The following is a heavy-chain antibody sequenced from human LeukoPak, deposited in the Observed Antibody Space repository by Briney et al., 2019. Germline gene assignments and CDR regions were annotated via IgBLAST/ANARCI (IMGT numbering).Heavy chain of an antibody. J-gene: IGHJ4*02. CDR3: VRDSFDSTGQYYFYY. V-gene: IGHV3-48*04. Sequence: GGSLTLTCAASGYTFSAHNMNWVRQAPGEWLEWLSFIRGSGGTIYYAASVRSRFTTARANAKKSLYLQMNSLRAEDTAVYYCVRDSFDSTGQYYFYYWGLGTLVTVSS. CDR1: GYTFSAHN. D-gene: IGHD3-22*01. CDR2: IRGSGGTI.